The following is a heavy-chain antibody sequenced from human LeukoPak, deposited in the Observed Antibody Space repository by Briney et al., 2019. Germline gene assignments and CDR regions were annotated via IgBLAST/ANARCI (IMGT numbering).Heavy chain of an antibody. J-gene: IGHJ4*02. CDR2: IIPVVDIA. CDR3: ARDDSSGLFDS. V-gene: IGHV1-69*04. D-gene: IGHD6-25*01. Sequence: SVKVSCKASGGTFSSYAISWVRQAPGQGLEWMGRIIPVVDIANSALKFQGRVTITADKSTTTAYMELSSLRSEDTAVYYCARDDSSGLFDSWGQGTLVTVSS. CDR1: GGTFSSYA.